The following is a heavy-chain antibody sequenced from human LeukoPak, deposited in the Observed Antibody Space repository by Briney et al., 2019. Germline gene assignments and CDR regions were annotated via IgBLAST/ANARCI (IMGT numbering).Heavy chain of an antibody. D-gene: IGHD5-18*01. CDR3: AKNEGPQLWLAFDY. CDR2: ISGTSSYT. V-gene: IGHV3-11*03. CDR1: GFTFSDYY. J-gene: IGHJ4*02. Sequence: GGSLRLSCAASGFTFSDYYMSWIRQAPGKGLEWVSYISGTSSYTTYADSVKGRFTVSRDYSKNTLDLQMNGLRVDDTAVYYCAKNEGPQLWLAFDYWGQGTLVTVSS.